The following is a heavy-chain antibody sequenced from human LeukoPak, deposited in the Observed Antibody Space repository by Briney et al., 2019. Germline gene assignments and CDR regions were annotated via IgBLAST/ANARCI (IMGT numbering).Heavy chain of an antibody. Sequence: PGGSLRLSCAASGFTFSSYAMSWVRQAPGKGLEWVSAISGSGGSTYYADSVKGRFTISRDNSKNTLYLQMNSLRAEDTAVDYCAKDLYGDYAPLDYWGQGTLVTVSS. CDR2: ISGSGGST. J-gene: IGHJ4*02. D-gene: IGHD4-17*01. V-gene: IGHV3-23*01. CDR1: GFTFSSYA. CDR3: AKDLYGDYAPLDY.